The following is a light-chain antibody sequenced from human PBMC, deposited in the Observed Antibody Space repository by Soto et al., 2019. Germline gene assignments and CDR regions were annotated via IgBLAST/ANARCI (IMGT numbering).Light chain of an antibody. CDR3: LSYYGSSQGV. CDR1: SGTIANNY. J-gene: IGLJ3*02. V-gene: IGLV6-57*04. CDR2: DDD. Sequence: NFMLTHPHSVSESPGQTVTISCTRSSGTIANNYVQWYQQRPGSAPTTVIYDDDQRPSGVPDRFSGSIDRSSNSASRTISGLKTEDEAVYYCLSYYGSSQGVFGGGTKLPVL.